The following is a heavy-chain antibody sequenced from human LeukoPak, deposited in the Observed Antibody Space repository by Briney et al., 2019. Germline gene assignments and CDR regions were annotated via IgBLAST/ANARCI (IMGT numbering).Heavy chain of an antibody. CDR1: GYTFTGYY. J-gene: IGHJ6*02. Sequence: ASVKVSCKASGYTFTGYYMHWVRQAPGQGLEWMGWVNPNSGGTNYAQKFQGRVTMTRDTSISTAYMELSRLRSDDTAVYYCARDIRPQRITIFGVVRDPRMDVWGQGTTVTVSS. D-gene: IGHD3-3*01. CDR2: VNPNSGGT. V-gene: IGHV1-2*02. CDR3: ARDIRPQRITIFGVVRDPRMDV.